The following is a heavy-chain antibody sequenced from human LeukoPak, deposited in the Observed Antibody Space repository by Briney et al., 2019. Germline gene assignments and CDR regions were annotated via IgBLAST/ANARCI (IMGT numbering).Heavy chain of an antibody. D-gene: IGHD4-17*01. CDR2: IYGGGST. V-gene: IGHV3-66*01. Sequence: PGGSLRLSCAASGFTVSSNYMSWVRQAPGKGLEWVSIIYGGGSTYYADSVKGRFTISRDNSKNTLYLQMNSLRAEDTAVYYCARGGYGDYVPPFDYWGQGTLVTVSS. CDR3: ARGGYGDYVPPFDY. J-gene: IGHJ4*02. CDR1: GFTVSSNY.